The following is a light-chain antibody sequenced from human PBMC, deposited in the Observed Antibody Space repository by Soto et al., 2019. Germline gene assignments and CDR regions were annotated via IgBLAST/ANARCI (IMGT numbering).Light chain of an antibody. CDR2: DAS. V-gene: IGKV1-5*01. CDR3: QQYHTYWA. Sequence: IQMTQSPSTMSASVGDRVTITCRASQSIATWLSWSQQKPGKAPNLMIYDASNLQSGVPSSFSGSGSGTEFTLTISSLQTDDLATYYCQQYHTYWAFGQGTKVEI. J-gene: IGKJ1*01. CDR1: QSIATW.